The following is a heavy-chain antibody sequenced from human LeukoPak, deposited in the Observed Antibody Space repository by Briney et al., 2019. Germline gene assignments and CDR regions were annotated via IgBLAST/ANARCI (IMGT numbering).Heavy chain of an antibody. J-gene: IGHJ4*02. CDR2: INPGDGST. CDR3: AREGSGSYDFDY. V-gene: IGHV1-46*01. CDR1: GYTFTSYY. D-gene: IGHD1-26*01. Sequence: ASVKVSCKASGYTFTSYYLHWVRQAPGQGLEWMGIINPGDGSTSYAQKFQGRVTMTRDTSTSTVYMELSSLRSEDTAVYYCAREGSGSYDFDYWGQGTLVTVSS.